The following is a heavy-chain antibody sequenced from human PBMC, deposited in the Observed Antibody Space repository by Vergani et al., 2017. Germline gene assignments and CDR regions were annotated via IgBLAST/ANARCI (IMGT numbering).Heavy chain of an antibody. J-gene: IGHJ5*02. Sequence: EVQLLESGGGLVQPGGSLRLSCAASGFTFSSYAMSWVRPAPGKGLEWVSAISGSGGSTYYADSVKGRFTISRDTSKNTLYLQINSLRAEDTAVYYCAKEEWLALWFDPWGQGTLVTVSS. CDR1: GFTFSSYA. CDR2: ISGSGGST. CDR3: AKEEWLALWFDP. V-gene: IGHV3-23*01. D-gene: IGHD6-19*01.